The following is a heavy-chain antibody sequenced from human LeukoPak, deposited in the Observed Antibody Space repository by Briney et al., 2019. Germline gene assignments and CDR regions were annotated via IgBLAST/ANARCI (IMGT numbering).Heavy chain of an antibody. Sequence: SQTLSLTCAVSGGSISSGGYSWSWLRQPPGTGLEWIGYIYHSGSTYYNPSLKSRVTISVDRSKNQFSLKLSSVTAADTAVYYCARFVPLELRAHYFDYWGQGTLVTVSS. D-gene: IGHD1-7*01. CDR2: IYHSGST. CDR1: GGSISSGGYS. V-gene: IGHV4-30-2*01. J-gene: IGHJ4*02. CDR3: ARFVPLELRAHYFDY.